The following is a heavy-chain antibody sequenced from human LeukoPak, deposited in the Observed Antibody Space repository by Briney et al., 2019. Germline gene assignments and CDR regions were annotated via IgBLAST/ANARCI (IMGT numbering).Heavy chain of an antibody. D-gene: IGHD7-27*01. V-gene: IGHV3-74*01. CDR1: GFAFSSYW. CDR2: INSDGSST. Sequence: GGSLRLSCAASGFAFSSYWMHWVRQAPGKGPVWVSRINSDGSSTSYTDSVKGRFTISRDNAKNTLYLQMNSLRAEDTAVYYCARGGVNWGYWYFDLWGRGTLVTVSS. J-gene: IGHJ2*01. CDR3: ARGGVNWGYWYFDL.